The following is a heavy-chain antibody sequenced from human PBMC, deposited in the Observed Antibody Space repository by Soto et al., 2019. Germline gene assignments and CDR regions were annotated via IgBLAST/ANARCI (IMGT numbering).Heavy chain of an antibody. Sequence: KPSETLSLTCAVYGGSFSGYYWSWIRQPPGKGLEWIGEINHSGSTNYNPSLKSRVTISVDTSKNQFSLKLSSVTAADTAVYYCARVDWIAYTYGTRDDAFDIWGQGTMVTVSS. CDR1: GGSFSGYY. CDR3: ARVDWIAYTYGTRDDAFDI. CDR2: INHSGST. V-gene: IGHV4-34*01. D-gene: IGHD5-18*01. J-gene: IGHJ3*02.